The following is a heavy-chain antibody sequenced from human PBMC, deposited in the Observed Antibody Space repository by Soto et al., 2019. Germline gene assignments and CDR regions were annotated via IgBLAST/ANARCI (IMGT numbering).Heavy chain of an antibody. D-gene: IGHD4-17*01. CDR3: ARDSVTVTTSYGMDV. J-gene: IGHJ6*02. CDR1: CGSISSYY. CDR2: IYYSGST. V-gene: IGHV4-59*01. Sequence: PSETLSLTCTVSCGSISSYYWSWIRQPPGKGLEWIGYIYYSGSTNYNPSLKSRVTISVDTSKNQFSLKLSSVTAADTAVYYCARDSVTVTTSYGMDVWGQGTTVTVSS.